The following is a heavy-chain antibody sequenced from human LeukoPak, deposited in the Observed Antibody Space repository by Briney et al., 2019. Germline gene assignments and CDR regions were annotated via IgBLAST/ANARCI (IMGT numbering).Heavy chain of an antibody. Sequence: PGGSLRLSCAASGFTFSSYGMSWVRQAPGKGLEWVSGISGSGTNTNYAYSVKGRFTIYRDNSKNTVYLQMKGLRAEDTAVYYCARSSRRVTAMAFFDYWGQGPLVTVS. CDR3: ARSSRRVTAMAFFDY. J-gene: IGHJ4*02. V-gene: IGHV3-23*01. CDR1: GFTFSSYG. D-gene: IGHD5-18*01. CDR2: ISGSGTNT.